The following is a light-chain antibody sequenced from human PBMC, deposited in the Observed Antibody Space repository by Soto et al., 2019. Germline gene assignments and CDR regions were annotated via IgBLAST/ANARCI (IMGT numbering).Light chain of an antibody. CDR1: QTISSW. J-gene: IGKJ2*01. Sequence: DIQMTQFPSTLSASIGDRVTITCRASQTISSWLAWYQQKPGKAPKLLIYKASSLEIEVPSRFSGGGSGTDFTLTISSLQPDDFATYYCQQYDSYPYTFGQGTRLEIK. CDR2: KAS. V-gene: IGKV1-5*03. CDR3: QQYDSYPYT.